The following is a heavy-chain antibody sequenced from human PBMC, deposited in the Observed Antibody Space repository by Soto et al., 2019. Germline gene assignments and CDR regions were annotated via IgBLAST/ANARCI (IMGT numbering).Heavy chain of an antibody. D-gene: IGHD4-17*01. V-gene: IGHV4-39*01. CDR2: IFYGGGTGVT. CDR1: GDSFSTSNYY. J-gene: IGHJ4*02. Sequence: SETLSLTCTVSGDSFSTSNYYWGWIRQPPGKGLEWIGNIFYGGGTGVTYYNPSLKSRVIISVDTSKNQFSLKLRSITAADTAFYFCERRGGGDSLFDSWGQGKLVTVSS. CDR3: ERRGGGDSLFDS.